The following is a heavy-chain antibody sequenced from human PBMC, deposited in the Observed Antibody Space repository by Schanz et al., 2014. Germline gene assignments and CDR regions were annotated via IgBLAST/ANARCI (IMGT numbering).Heavy chain of an antibody. Sequence: VQLVESGGGVVQPGRSLRLSCAASGFNFGSHGMHWVRQAPGKGLEWVAVISYDGSFKNYADSVRGRITMSRDNSKNSMYLQINNLRAADTAVYYWARELAGVVAFDLWGQGTMVTVSS. CDR1: GFNFGSHG. V-gene: IGHV3-33*01. D-gene: IGHD6-19*01. CDR3: ARELAGVVAFDL. CDR2: ISYDGSFK. J-gene: IGHJ3*01.